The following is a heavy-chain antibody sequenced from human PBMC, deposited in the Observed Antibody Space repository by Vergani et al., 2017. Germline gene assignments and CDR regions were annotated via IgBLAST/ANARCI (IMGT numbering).Heavy chain of an antibody. CDR2: INPNSGGT. J-gene: IGHJ4*02. CDR1: GYNFTDFY. V-gene: IGHV1-2*02. Sequence: QVQLVQSGAEVKKPGASVKVSCKTSGYNFTDFYVHWVRQAPGQGLEWLGWINPNSGGTNYAETFQGRVTMTRDTSISTAYVELSRLRSDDTAVYYCARGSKDIVIRPAARFDYWGQGTLVTVSS. CDR3: ARGSKDIVIRPAARFDY. D-gene: IGHD2-2*01.